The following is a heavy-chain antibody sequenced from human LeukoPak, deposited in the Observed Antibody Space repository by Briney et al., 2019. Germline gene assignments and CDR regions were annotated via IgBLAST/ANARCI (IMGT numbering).Heavy chain of an antibody. CDR3: AADENFGEVGY. D-gene: IGHD4-17*01. Sequence: TSVKVSCKASGFTFTSSAVQWVRQARGQRLEWIGWIVVCSGNTNYAQKFQERVTITRDISTSTAYMELRSLRSEDTAVYYCAADENFGEVGYWGQGTLVSVSS. CDR2: IVVCSGNT. J-gene: IGHJ4*02. V-gene: IGHV1-58*01. CDR1: GFTFTSSA.